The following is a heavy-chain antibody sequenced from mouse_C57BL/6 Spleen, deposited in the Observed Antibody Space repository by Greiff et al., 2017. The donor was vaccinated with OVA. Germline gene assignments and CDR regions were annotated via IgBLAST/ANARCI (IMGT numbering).Heavy chain of an antibody. Sequence: QVQLQQSGAELVKPGASVKLSCKASGYTFTSYWMHWVKQRPGQGLEWIGMIHPNSGSTNYNEKFKSKATLTVDKSSSTAYMQLSSLTSEDSAVYYCARLLRPFYAMDYWGQGTSVTVSS. CDR2: IHPNSGST. V-gene: IGHV1-64*01. CDR3: ARLLRPFYAMDY. D-gene: IGHD1-2*01. J-gene: IGHJ4*01. CDR1: GYTFTSYW.